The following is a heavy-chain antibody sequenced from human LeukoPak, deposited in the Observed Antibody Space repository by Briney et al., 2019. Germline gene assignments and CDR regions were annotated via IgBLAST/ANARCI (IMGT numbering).Heavy chain of an antibody. V-gene: IGHV4-39*02. CDR3: ARDRDYWNDAFDI. CDR1: GGALYRSDYY. J-gene: IGHJ3*02. D-gene: IGHD1-1*01. Sequence: SETLSLTCTVSGGALYRSDYYWGWIRQPPGKGLEWIANIYYSGSTYYNPSLKSRVTISVDTSKNQFSLNLSSVTAADTAMYYCARDRDYWNDAFDIWGQGTMVTVSS. CDR2: IYYSGST.